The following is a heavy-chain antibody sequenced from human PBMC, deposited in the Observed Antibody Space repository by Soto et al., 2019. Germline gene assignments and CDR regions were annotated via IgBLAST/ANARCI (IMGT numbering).Heavy chain of an antibody. Sequence: QVQLQESGPGLVKPSGTLSLTCAVSGASINTDNCWNWVRQSPGKGLEWIGEISHSENTIYNPSLKSRLTISMDKSRNLCSLKLSFVTAADTAMYYCARGLPASNRGSYYFDYWGQGAPVTVSS. CDR3: ARGLPASNRGSYYFDY. CDR2: ISHSENT. D-gene: IGHD2-2*01. V-gene: IGHV4-4*02. J-gene: IGHJ4*02. CDR1: GASINTDNC.